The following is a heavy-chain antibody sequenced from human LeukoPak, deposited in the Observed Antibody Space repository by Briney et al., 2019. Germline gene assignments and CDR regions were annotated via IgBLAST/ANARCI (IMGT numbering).Heavy chain of an antibody. D-gene: IGHD4-17*01. CDR1: GLTFNNYA. CDR2: ISGGGETT. V-gene: IGHV3-23*01. Sequence: PGGSLRLSCAASGLTFNNYAMNWVRQAPGKGLEWVSSISGGGETTYYADSAKGRSTISRDNSQNTLYLQMNSLRAEDTAVYYCARDYADYVGYFFFDYWGQGTLVTVSS. J-gene: IGHJ4*02. CDR3: ARDYADYVGYFFFDY.